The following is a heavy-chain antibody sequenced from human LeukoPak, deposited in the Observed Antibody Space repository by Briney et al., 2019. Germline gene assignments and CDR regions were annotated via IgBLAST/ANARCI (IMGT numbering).Heavy chain of an antibody. CDR2: IWDDGSNK. V-gene: IGHV3-33*01. CDR1: GFTFSSYG. Sequence: PGRSLRLSCAASGFTFSSYGMHWVRQAPGKGLEWVAVIWDDGSNKYYADSVNGRFTISRDNSNNTLYLQINSLRAEDTAVYYCARGQNGDYWGQGTLVTVSS. D-gene: IGHD1-1*01. J-gene: IGHJ4*02. CDR3: ARGQNGDY.